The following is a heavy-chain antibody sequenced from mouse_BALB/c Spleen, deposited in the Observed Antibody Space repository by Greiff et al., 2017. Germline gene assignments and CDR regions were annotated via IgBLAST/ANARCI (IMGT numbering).Heavy chain of an antibody. V-gene: IGHV14-3*02. J-gene: IGHJ3*01. CDR3: ARDGLGRQLGQFAY. CDR1: GFNIKDTY. CDR2: IDPANGNT. Sequence: VQLQQSGAELVKPGASVKLSCTASGFNIKDTYMHWVKQRPEQGLEWIGRIDPANGNTKYDPKFQGTATITADTSSNTAYLQLSSLTSEDTAVYYCARDGLGRQLGQFAYWGQGTLVTVSA. D-gene: IGHD3-2*01.